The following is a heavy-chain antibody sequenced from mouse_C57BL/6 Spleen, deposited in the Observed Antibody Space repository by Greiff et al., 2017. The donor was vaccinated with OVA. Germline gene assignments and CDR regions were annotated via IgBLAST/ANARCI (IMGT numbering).Heavy chain of an antibody. D-gene: IGHD2-4*01. CDR3: AREVYYDYDVGYAMDY. Sequence: EVKLMESGGGLVKPGGSLKLSCAASGFTFSSYAMSWVRQTPEKRLEWVATISDGGSYTYYPDNVKGRFTISRDNAKNNLYLQMSHLKSEDTAMYYCAREVYYDYDVGYAMDYWGQGTSVTVSS. V-gene: IGHV5-4*01. CDR2: ISDGGSYT. CDR1: GFTFSSYA. J-gene: IGHJ4*01.